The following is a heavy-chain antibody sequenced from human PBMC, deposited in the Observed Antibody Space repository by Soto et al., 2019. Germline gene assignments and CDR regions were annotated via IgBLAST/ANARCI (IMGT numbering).Heavy chain of an antibody. Sequence: SETLSLTCTASGGSMSSYYWSWIRQPPGKGLEWIGYIYYSGSTNYNPSLKSRVTMSVDTPKNQFSLKLSSVTAADTAVYYCARRGYGPGFPYYYGMDVWGQGTTVTVSS. CDR3: ARRGYGPGFPYYYGMDV. CDR2: IYYSGST. CDR1: GGSMSSYY. J-gene: IGHJ6*02. V-gene: IGHV4-59*01. D-gene: IGHD3-10*01.